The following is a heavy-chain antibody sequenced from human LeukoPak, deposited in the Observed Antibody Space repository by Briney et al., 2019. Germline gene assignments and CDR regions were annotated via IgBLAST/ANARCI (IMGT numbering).Heavy chain of an antibody. J-gene: IGHJ4*02. D-gene: IGHD2-2*01. Sequence: PGGSLRLSCAASGFTFSSYSMNWVRQAPGKGLEWVSYISSSSSTIYYADSVKGRFTISRDNSKNTLYLQMNSLRAEDTAVYYCARAYCSSTSCYLWDYWGQGTLVTVSS. CDR2: ISSSSSTI. CDR1: GFTFSSYS. V-gene: IGHV3-48*01. CDR3: ARAYCSSTSCYLWDY.